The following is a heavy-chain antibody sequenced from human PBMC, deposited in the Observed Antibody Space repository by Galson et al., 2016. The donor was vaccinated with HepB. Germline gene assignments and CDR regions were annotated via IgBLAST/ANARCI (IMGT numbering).Heavy chain of an antibody. CDR3: DLRVRGVLWPSGITGDY. V-gene: IGHV1-58*01. CDR1: EFTFTSST. D-gene: IGHD3-10*01. J-gene: IGHJ4*02. Sequence: SVKVSCKVSEFTFTSSTVHWVRQTRGHRLEWMGSIVVGSGRTDSAQNFQERVTITRDMSATTVYMELSSLTSDDTAVYFCDLRVRGVLWPSGITGDYWGQGTLVTVSS. CDR2: IVVGSGRT.